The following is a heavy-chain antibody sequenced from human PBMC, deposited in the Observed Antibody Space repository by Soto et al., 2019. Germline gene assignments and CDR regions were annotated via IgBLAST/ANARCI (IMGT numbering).Heavy chain of an antibody. J-gene: IGHJ4*02. V-gene: IGHV4-59*08. CDR1: GGSISSYY. D-gene: IGHD3-10*01. Sequence: SETLSLTCTVSGGSISSYYWSWIRQPPGKGLEWIGYIYYSGSTNYNPSLKSRVTISVDTSKNQFSLKLSSVTAADTAVYYCARQVRRHGSGSYKGSLGTYYFDYWGQGTLVTVSS. CDR3: ARQVRRHGSGSYKGSLGTYYFDY. CDR2: IYYSGST.